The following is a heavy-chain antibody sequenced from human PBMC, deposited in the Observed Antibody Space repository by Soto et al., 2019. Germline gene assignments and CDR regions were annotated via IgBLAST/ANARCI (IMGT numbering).Heavy chain of an antibody. V-gene: IGHV4-59*01. Sequence: SETLSLTCTVSGGSISSYSWNWIRQPPGKGLEWIGYFYHSGDTKYNPSLTNYNPSLESRVTISADTSKNQFPLKLTSVTAADTAVYYCAREPRQGDRIYYFDSWGRGSLVTVSS. J-gene: IGHJ4*02. CDR1: GGSISSYS. CDR2: FYHSGDTKYNPSLT. D-gene: IGHD5-12*01. CDR3: AREPRQGDRIYYFDS.